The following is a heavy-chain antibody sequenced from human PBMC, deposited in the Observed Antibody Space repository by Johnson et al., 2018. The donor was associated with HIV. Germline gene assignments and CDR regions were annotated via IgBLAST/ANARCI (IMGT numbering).Heavy chain of an antibody. CDR2: ISYDGSNK. V-gene: IGHV3-30*18. CDR1: GFTFSSYG. D-gene: IGHD3/OR15-3a*01. Sequence: QVQLVESGGGVVQPGRSLRLSCAASGFTFSSYGMHWVRQAPGKGLEWVAVISYDGSNKYYADSVKGRFTISRDNSKNTLYLQMNSLRAEDTGVYYCAKDKFMFLDNPVDAFDVWGQGTMVTFSS. J-gene: IGHJ3*01. CDR3: AKDKFMFLDNPVDAFDV.